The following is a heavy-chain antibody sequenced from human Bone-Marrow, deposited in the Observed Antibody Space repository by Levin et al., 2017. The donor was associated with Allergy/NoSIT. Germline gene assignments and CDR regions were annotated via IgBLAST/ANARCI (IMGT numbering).Heavy chain of an antibody. D-gene: IGHD5-24*01. CDR3: ARDSAVEMATILDY. J-gene: IGHJ4*02. CDR1: GFTFSSYG. Sequence: PGESLKISCAASGFTFSSYGMHWVRQAPGKGLEWVAVIWYDGSNKYYADSVKGRFTISRDNSKNTLYLQMNSLRAEDTAVYYCARDSAVEMATILDYWGQGTLVTVSS. CDR2: IWYDGSNK. V-gene: IGHV3-33*01.